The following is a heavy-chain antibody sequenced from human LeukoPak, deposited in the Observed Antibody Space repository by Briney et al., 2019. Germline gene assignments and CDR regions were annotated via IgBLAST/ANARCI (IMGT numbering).Heavy chain of an antibody. CDR1: GYTFTSYY. V-gene: IGHV1-69*05. J-gene: IGHJ5*02. Sequence: SVKVSCKASGYTFTSYYMHWVRQAPGQGLEWMGGIIPIFGTANYAQKFQGRVTITTDESTSTAYMELSSLRSEDTAVYYCARGPLVPAAIISPASGWFDPWGQGTLVTVSS. CDR3: ARGPLVPAAIISPASGWFDP. CDR2: IIPIFGTA. D-gene: IGHD2-2*02.